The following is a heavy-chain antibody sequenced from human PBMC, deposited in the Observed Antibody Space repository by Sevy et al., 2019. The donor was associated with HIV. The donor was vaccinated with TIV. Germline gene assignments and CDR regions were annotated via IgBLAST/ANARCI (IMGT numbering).Heavy chain of an antibody. V-gene: IGHV3-64D*06. Sequence: GGSLRLSCSASAFTFNSYVMYWVRQSPGKGLEYVSAVSSNGDSTYYADSVKGRFTISRDNSKNTLYLQMSSLRREDTAVYYCVTSPPGGYSSRWYGYYYYGVDVWGQGTTVTVSS. CDR1: AFTFNSYV. D-gene: IGHD6-13*01. CDR3: VTSPPGGYSSRWYGYYYYGVDV. CDR2: VSSNGDST. J-gene: IGHJ6*02.